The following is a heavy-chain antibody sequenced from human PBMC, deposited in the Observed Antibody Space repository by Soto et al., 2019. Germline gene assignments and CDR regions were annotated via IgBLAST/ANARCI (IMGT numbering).Heavy chain of an antibody. V-gene: IGHV3-11*01. CDR2: ISSSGNSI. J-gene: IGHJ4*02. CDR1: GFTFSDYY. D-gene: IGHD6-13*01. CDR3: ARRAAAVRSFDY. Sequence: QVQLVESGGGLVKPGGSLSLSCAASGFTFSDYYMTWIRQAPGKGLEWVSYISSSGNSIYYADSVRGRFTVSRDNAKNSLFLQMYSLTAEYTAVYYCARRAAAVRSFDYWGLGTLVTVSS.